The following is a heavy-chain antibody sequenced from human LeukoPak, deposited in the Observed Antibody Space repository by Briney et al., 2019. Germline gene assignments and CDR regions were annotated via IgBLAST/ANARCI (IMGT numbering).Heavy chain of an antibody. D-gene: IGHD6-19*01. J-gene: IGHJ4*02. V-gene: IGHV4-39*01. CDR2: MYYSGST. Sequence: PSGTLSLTCSVSGGSISSNGYYWAWIRRPPGKGLEWIASMYYSGSTYYNSSLKSRVTISVDTSKNHFSLKLSSVTAADTAVYYCARQKVAGPSFDYWGQGTLVTVSS. CDR3: ARQKVAGPSFDY. CDR1: GGSISSNGYY.